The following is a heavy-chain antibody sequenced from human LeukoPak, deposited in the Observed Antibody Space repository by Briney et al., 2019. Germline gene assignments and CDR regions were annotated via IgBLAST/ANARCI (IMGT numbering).Heavy chain of an antibody. CDR1: GGSISSYY. Sequence: SETLSLTCTVSGGSISSYYWSWIRQPPGKGLEWIGYIYYSGSTNYNPSLKSRVTISVDTSKNQFSLKLSSVTAADTAVYYCAGSRVRGLFDYWGQGTLVTVSS. CDR2: IYYSGST. V-gene: IGHV4-59*01. D-gene: IGHD3-10*01. J-gene: IGHJ4*02. CDR3: AGSRVRGLFDY.